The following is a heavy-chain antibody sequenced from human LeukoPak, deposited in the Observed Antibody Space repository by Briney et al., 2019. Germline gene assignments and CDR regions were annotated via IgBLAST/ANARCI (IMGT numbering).Heavy chain of an antibody. CDR1: GASISTYY. CDR3: ARHLATTVTRGYSCHPMDV. D-gene: IGHD4-17*01. Sequence: SETLSLTCTASGASISTYYWSWIRQPPGEGLEWIAYIAPSGSAVYNPSLNSRLTVSVDTSKNQFFLKLNSVTAADTAVYYCARHLATTVTRGYSCHPMDVWGKGTTVSVSS. V-gene: IGHV4-4*09. J-gene: IGHJ6*03. CDR2: IAPSGSA.